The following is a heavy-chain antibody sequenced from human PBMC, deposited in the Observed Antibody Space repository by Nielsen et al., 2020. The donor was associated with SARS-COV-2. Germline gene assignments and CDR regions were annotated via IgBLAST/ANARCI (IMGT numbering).Heavy chain of an antibody. CDR1: GESFSDNK. CDR3: AKNKYYYYYMDV. Sequence: SETLSLTCAVSGESFSDNKWNWVRQPPGKGLEWIGEIDHSGGTSYNPSLKSRVTISVDTSKNQFSLKLSFVTAADTAVYYCAKNKYYYYYMDVWGKGTTVTVSS. CDR2: IDHSGGT. V-gene: IGHV4-34*01. J-gene: IGHJ6*03.